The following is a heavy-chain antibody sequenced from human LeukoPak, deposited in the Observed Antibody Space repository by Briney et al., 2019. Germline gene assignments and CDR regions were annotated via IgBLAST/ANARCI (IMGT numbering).Heavy chain of an antibody. Sequence: ASVKVSCKASGGTFSSYAIRWVRQAPGQGLEWMGGIIPIFGTANYAQKFQGRVTITADESTSTAYMELSSLRSEDTAVYYCAREEEYCSSTSCYSARSHYYYYGMDVWGQGTTVTVSS. CDR3: AREEEYCSSTSCYSARSHYYYYGMDV. V-gene: IGHV1-69*13. D-gene: IGHD2-2*01. CDR2: IIPIFGTA. J-gene: IGHJ6*02. CDR1: GGTFSSYA.